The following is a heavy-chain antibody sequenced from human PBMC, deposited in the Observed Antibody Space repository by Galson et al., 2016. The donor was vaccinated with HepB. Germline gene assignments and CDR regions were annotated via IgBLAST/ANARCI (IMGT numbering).Heavy chain of an antibody. CDR2: MYWDDEK. Sequence: PALVKPTQTLTLTCTFSGFSLSSDKMGVGWIRQPPGKALEWLALMYWDDEKHYSPSLKRRLSITKDTSKNQVVLTMTNMDPVDTATYYCALGGSYKAYDYWGQGTLVTVSS. J-gene: IGHJ4*02. V-gene: IGHV2-5*02. D-gene: IGHD1-26*01. CDR3: ALGGSYKAYDY. CDR1: GFSLSSDKMG.